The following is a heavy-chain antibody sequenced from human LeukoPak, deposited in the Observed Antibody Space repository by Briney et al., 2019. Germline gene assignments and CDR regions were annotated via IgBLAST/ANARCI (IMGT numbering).Heavy chain of an antibody. CDR2: SYITGRT. CDR1: GGSISSTTSY. Sequence: SETLSLTCTVSGGSISSTTSYWGWVRLPPGTRLEWIGISYITGRTYYNPALKSRVTISVDTSKNLCSLRLNSVTAANMPVYFCARYPNHSRDYGWIAFDFWGQGTMVTVSS. CDR3: ARYPNHSRDYGWIAFDF. V-gene: IGHV4-39*01. J-gene: IGHJ3*01. D-gene: IGHD4/OR15-4a*01.